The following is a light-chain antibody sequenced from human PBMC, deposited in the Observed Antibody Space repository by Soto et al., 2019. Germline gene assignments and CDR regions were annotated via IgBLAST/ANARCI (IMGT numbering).Light chain of an antibody. J-gene: IGLJ1*01. CDR1: SSDVGTYNH. CDR3: SSYADSNNYV. CDR2: EVS. V-gene: IGLV2-8*01. Sequence: QSALTQPPSASGSPGQSVTISCSGTSSDVGTYNHVSWYQQHPGKAPKLMIYEVSTRPSGVPVRFSGSKSGNTASLTVSGLQAEDEAVYYCSSYADSNNYVFGTGTKVTVL.